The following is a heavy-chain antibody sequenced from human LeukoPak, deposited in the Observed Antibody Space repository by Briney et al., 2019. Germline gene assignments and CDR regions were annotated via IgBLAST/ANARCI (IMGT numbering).Heavy chain of an antibody. J-gene: IGHJ5*02. Sequence: ASVKVSCKASGYNLTTYYIHWVRQATGQGLEWMGWMNPNSGNTGYAQKFQGRVTMTRNTSISTAYMELSSLRSEDTAVYYCARDLFFGLDPWGQGTLVTVSS. CDR3: ARDLFFGLDP. CDR2: MNPNSGNT. D-gene: IGHD3-3*01. CDR1: GYNLTTYY. V-gene: IGHV1-8*01.